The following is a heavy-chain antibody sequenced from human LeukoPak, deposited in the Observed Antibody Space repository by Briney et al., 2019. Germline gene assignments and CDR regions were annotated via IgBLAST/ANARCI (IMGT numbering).Heavy chain of an antibody. D-gene: IGHD3/OR15-3a*01. CDR2: IRDSGEA. CDR1: GFRVSGYY. V-gene: IGHV3-66*03. J-gene: IGHJ5*02. Sequence: GGSLRLSCAVSGFRVSGYYMSWVRQAPGKGLEWVGIIRDSGEAFYADFARGRFAISRDESENTLYLQMNSLRVEDTAVYFCARDRAANQDWVEFDPWGQGTPVIVSS. CDR3: ARDRAANQDWVEFDP.